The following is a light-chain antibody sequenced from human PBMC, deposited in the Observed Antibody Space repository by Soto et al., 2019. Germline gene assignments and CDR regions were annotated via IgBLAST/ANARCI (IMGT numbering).Light chain of an antibody. Sequence: EIVMTQSPVTLSVSPGERGTLSCRASQSVGSNLAWYQQRCGQPPRLLVFGASTRATGIPARFSGSGSGTEFTLTISSLQSEDFAVYSCHQYDSWPETCGQGTKVESK. CDR1: QSVGSN. V-gene: IGKV3-15*01. CDR3: HQYDSWPET. J-gene: IGKJ1*01. CDR2: GAS.